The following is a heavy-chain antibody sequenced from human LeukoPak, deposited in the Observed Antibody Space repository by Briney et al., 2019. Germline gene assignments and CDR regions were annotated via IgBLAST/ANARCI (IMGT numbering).Heavy chain of an antibody. Sequence: KPGSSGKVSCKASGGTFSSYTISWVRQAPGQGPEWMGRIIPILGIANYAQKFQGRVTITADKSTSTAYMELSSLRSEDTAVYYCAREFDFWSGYLDYWGQGTLVTVSS. CDR3: AREFDFWSGYLDY. CDR2: IIPILGIA. D-gene: IGHD3-3*01. CDR1: GGTFSSYT. V-gene: IGHV1-69*04. J-gene: IGHJ4*02.